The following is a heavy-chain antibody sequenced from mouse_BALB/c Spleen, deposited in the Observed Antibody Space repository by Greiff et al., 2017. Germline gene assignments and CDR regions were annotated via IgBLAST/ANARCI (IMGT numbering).Heavy chain of an antibody. J-gene: IGHJ2*01. Sequence: VKLMESGAELVRPGVSVKISCKGSGYTFTDYAMHWVKQSHAKSLEWIGVISTYYGDASYNQKFKGKATMTVDKSSSTAYMELARLTSEDSAIYYCAREGPYYFDYWGQGTTLTVSS. D-gene: IGHD3-3*01. CDR1: GYTFTDYA. V-gene: IGHV1S137*01. CDR3: AREGPYYFDY. CDR2: ISTYYGDA.